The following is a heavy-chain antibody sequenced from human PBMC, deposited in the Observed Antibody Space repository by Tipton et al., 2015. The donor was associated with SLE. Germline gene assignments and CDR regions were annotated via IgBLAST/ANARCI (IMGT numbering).Heavy chain of an antibody. CDR3: ARAEMTTEGSVFYFYVDV. CDR1: GYTSINNG. D-gene: IGHD5-24*01. V-gene: IGHV1-18*01. J-gene: IGHJ6*03. CDR2: IAPYNVFT. Sequence: QLVQSGAELRKPGASVKVSCKASGYTSINNGISWVRQAPGQGLEWMGLIAPYNVFTNKKVQARLTLTTDTSTNTAYMELMSLQSDDTAVYYCARAEMTTEGSVFYFYVDVWGKGTTVTVSS.